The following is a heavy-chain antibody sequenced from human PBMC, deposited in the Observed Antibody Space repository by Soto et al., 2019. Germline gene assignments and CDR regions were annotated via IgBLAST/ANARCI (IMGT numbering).Heavy chain of an antibody. CDR2: ISGSGGST. CDR3: AKDLSSYSGSYGSFFDY. Sequence: LRLSCAASGFTFSSYAMSWVRQAPGKGLEWVSAISGSGGSTYYADSVKGRFTISRDNSKNTLYLQMNSLRAEDTAVYYCAKDLSSYSGSYGSFFDYWGQGTLVTVSS. V-gene: IGHV3-23*01. J-gene: IGHJ4*02. CDR1: GFTFSSYA. D-gene: IGHD1-26*01.